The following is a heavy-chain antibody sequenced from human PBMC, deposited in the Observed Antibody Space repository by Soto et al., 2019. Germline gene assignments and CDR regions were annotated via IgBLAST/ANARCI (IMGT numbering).Heavy chain of an antibody. D-gene: IGHD3-3*01. V-gene: IGHV1-69*01. Sequence: QVQLVQSGAEVKKPGSSVKVSCKASGGTFSSYAISWVRKAPGQGLEWMGGIIPIFGTANYAQKFQGRVTITADESTSTAYMELSSLRSEDTAVYYCARDLLEWFRFQTRRDDAFDIWGQGTMVTVSS. CDR1: GGTFSSYA. CDR2: IIPIFGTA. J-gene: IGHJ3*02. CDR3: ARDLLEWFRFQTRRDDAFDI.